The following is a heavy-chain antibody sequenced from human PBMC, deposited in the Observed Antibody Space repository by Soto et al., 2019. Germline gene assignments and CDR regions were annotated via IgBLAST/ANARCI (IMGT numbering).Heavy chain of an antibody. D-gene: IGHD3-10*01. V-gene: IGHV1-69*02. CDR1: GGTFNSYT. CDR3: ATSYGSGSTHFDS. CDR2: VNPIVGMS. J-gene: IGHJ4*02. Sequence: QVQLVQSGAEEKKPGSSVKVSCTASGGTFNSYTINWVRQAPGRGLEWVGRVNPIVGMSNSALKFQGRVTITADKSTSTAFMYLTSLKSEDTAVYYCATSYGSGSTHFDSWGQGTLVTVS.